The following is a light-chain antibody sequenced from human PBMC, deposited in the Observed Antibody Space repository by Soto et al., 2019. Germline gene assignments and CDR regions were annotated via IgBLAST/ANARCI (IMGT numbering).Light chain of an antibody. J-gene: IGKJ1*01. CDR1: QSVSSY. Sequence: VLTQSPATLSLSPWERATLSCRASQSVSSYLAWYQQKPGQAPRLLIYGASTRATGSPDRFSGSGSGTDFTLTISRLEPEDFAVYYCEQYGSSPRTFGQGTKVDIK. CDR2: GAS. V-gene: IGKV3-20*01. CDR3: EQYGSSPRT.